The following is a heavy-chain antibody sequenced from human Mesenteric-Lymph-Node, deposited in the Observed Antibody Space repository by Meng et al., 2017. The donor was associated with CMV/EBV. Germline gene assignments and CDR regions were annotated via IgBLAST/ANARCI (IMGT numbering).Heavy chain of an antibody. D-gene: IGHD6-19*01. J-gene: IGHJ4*02. CDR3: ARLRTSGWYQRGRYYFDY. CDR1: GGSISSYY. CDR2: IYYSGST. Sequence: GSLRLSCTVSGGSISSYYWSWIRQPPGKGLEWIGYIYYSGSTNYNPSLKSRVTISVDTSKNQFSLKLSSVTAADTAVYYCARLRTSGWYQRGRYYFDYWGQGTLVTVSS. V-gene: IGHV4-59*13.